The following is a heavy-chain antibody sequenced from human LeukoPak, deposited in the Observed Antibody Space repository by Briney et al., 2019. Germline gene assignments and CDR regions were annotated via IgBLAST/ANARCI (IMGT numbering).Heavy chain of an antibody. V-gene: IGHV1-24*01. CDR1: GYTLTELS. J-gene: IGHJ5*02. Sequence: ASVKVSCKVSGYTLTELSMHWVRQAPGKGLEWMGGFDPADGETIYAQKFQGRVTMTEDTSTDTAYMELSSLRSEDTAVYYCATVRYYDYPGGFDPWGQGTLVTVSS. CDR3: ATVRYYDYPGGFDP. CDR2: FDPADGET. D-gene: IGHD3-16*01.